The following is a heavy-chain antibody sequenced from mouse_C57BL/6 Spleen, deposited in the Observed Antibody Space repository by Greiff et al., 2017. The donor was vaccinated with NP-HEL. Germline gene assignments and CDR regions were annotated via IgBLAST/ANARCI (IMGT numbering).Heavy chain of an antibody. CDR2: IYPGSGST. V-gene: IGHV1-55*01. D-gene: IGHD2-12*01. Sequence: QVQLKQPGAELVKPGASVKMSCKASGYTFTSYWITWVKQRPGQGLEWIGDIYPGSGSTNYNEKFKSKATLTVDTSSSTAYMQLSSLTSEDSAVYYCARDDPRQTWFAYWGQGTLVTVSA. CDR1: GYTFTSYW. CDR3: ARDDPRQTWFAY. J-gene: IGHJ3*01.